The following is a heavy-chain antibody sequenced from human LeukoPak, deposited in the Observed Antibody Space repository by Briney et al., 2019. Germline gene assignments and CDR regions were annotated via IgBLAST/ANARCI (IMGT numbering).Heavy chain of an antibody. V-gene: IGHV1-2*02. D-gene: IGHD3-10*01. CDR1: GYTFTGYQ. CDR2: INPNSGGT. Sequence: ASVKVSCKASGYTFTGYQMHWVRQAPGQGLEWMGWINPNSGGTNYAQEFQGRVTMTRDTSIGSAYMELSRLRSDGTAVYYCARDYYGSGSYSTDYWGQGTLVTVSS. CDR3: ARDYYGSGSYSTDY. J-gene: IGHJ4*02.